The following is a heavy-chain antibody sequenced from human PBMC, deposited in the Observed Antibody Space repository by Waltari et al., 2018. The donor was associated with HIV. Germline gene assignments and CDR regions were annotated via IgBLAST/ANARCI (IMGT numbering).Heavy chain of an antibody. CDR1: GFTFSDYY. Sequence: QVQLVESGGGLVKPGGSLRLSCAASGFTFSDYYMSWIRQAPGKGLGWVSYISSSGSTIYYADSVKCRFTSSRDNAKNSLYLQMNSLRSEDTAVYYCARGSVLGYGDYRRDYGMDVWGQGTTVTVSS. D-gene: IGHD4-17*01. V-gene: IGHV3-11*01. CDR2: ISSSGSTI. CDR3: ARGSVLGYGDYRRDYGMDV. J-gene: IGHJ6*02.